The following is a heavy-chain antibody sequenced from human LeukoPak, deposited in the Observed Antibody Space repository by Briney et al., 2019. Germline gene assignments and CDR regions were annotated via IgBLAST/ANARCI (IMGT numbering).Heavy chain of an antibody. J-gene: IGHJ5*02. CDR3: ALESGSGRPDRWFDP. D-gene: IGHD3-10*01. CDR1: RGTFSSYA. V-gene: IGHV1-18*01. Sequence: ASVKVSCKTSRGTFSSYAIIWVRQAPGQGLEWMGWISAYNGNTNYAQKLQGRVTMTTDTSTSTAYMELRSLRSDDTAVYYCALESGSGRPDRWFDPWGQGTLVTVSS. CDR2: ISAYNGNT.